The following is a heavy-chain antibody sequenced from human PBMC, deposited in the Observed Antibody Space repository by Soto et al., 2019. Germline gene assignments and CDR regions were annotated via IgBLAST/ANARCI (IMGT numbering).Heavy chain of an antibody. CDR3: ARVVGYCSGGSCDAFDI. CDR1: GYTFTSYD. J-gene: IGHJ3*02. CDR2: ISAYNGNT. D-gene: IGHD2-15*01. Sequence: ASVKVSCKASGYTFTSYDISWVRQAPGQGLEWMGWISAYNGNTNYAQKLQGRVTMTTDASTSTAYMELRSLRSDDTAVYYCARVVGYCSGGSCDAFDIWGQGTMVTVSS. V-gene: IGHV1-18*01.